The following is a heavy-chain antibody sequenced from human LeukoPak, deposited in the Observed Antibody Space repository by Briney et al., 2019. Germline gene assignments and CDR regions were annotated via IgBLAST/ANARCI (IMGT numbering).Heavy chain of an antibody. D-gene: IGHD2-21*02. CDR1: AGSFSGNY. CDR2: INHSGST. J-gene: IGHJ4*02. V-gene: IGHV4-34*01. Sequence: SETLSLTCAVYAGSFSGNYWSRIRQPPGKGLEWIGEINHSGSTNYNPSLKSRVTISVDTSKNQFSLKLSSVTAADTAVYYCARGGRRVTPSTRIDYWGQGTLVTVSS. CDR3: ARGGRRVTPSTRIDY.